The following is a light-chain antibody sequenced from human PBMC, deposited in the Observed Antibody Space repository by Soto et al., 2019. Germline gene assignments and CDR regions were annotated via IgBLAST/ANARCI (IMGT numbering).Light chain of an antibody. V-gene: IGLV1-44*01. Sequence: QSALPQPPSASGTPGQRVTISCSGSSSNIGSNPVNWYQHLPGAAPKLLSYTNDQRPAGVPDRFSGSKSGTSASLAISGLQSEDEGDYYCAAWDNSLNGFVFGPGTK. CDR1: SSNIGSNP. CDR3: AAWDNSLNGFV. CDR2: TND. J-gene: IGLJ1*01.